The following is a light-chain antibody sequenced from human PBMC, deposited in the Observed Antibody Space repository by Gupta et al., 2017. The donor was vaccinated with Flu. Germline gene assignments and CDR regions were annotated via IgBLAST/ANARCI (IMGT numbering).Light chain of an antibody. CDR3: SSYTSSTTLYV. J-gene: IGLJ1*01. CDR1: TSDVGGYHY. Sequence: QSALSQPASVSGSPGQSITISCTGTTSDVGGYHYVSWYQQHPGKAPKLLISEVSNRPSGVSHRFSGSKSGNTASLTISGLQAEDEAEYYCSSYTSSTTLYVFGTGTKVTVL. V-gene: IGLV2-14*01. CDR2: EVS.